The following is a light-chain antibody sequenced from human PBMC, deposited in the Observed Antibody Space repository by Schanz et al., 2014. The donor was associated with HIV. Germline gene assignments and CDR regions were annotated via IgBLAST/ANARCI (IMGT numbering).Light chain of an antibody. CDR3: SSHTRRNTLDV. J-gene: IGLJ1*01. Sequence: QSSLTQPPSASGSPGQSVTISCTGTSSDVGGYKYVSWYQQHPGKAPKLMIYEVNQRPSGVPDRFSGSKSGNTASLTISGLQAEDEADYYCSSHTRRNTLDVFGTGTKLTVL. CDR1: SSDVGGYKY. V-gene: IGLV2-8*01. CDR2: EVN.